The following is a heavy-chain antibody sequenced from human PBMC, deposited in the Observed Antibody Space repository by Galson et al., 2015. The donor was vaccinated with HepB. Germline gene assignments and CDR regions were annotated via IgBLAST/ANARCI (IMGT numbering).Heavy chain of an antibody. CDR2: VDSYNDNT. CDR1: DYTFRNYG. V-gene: IGHV1-18*01. J-gene: IGHJ5*02. Sequence: SVKVSCKASDYTFRNYGITWVRQAPGQGLEWVGWVDSYNDNTNSAQKFQGRVTMSADPSTSTAYLELRGFRSDDTAVYYCARGKYCTSTSCYINWFDPWGQGTLVTVSS. D-gene: IGHD2/OR15-2a*01. CDR3: ARGKYCTSTSCYINWFDP.